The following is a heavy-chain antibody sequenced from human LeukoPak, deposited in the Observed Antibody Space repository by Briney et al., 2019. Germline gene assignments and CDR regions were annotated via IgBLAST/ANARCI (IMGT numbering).Heavy chain of an antibody. J-gene: IGHJ4*02. Sequence: PSETLSLXCAVYGGSFSGYYWRWIRQPPGKGMEWIGEINHSGSTNYNPSLKSRVTISVDTSKNQFSLKLSSVTAADTAVYYCARGRVVVTAPFDYWGQGTLVTVSS. D-gene: IGHD2-21*02. CDR2: INHSGST. V-gene: IGHV4-34*01. CDR1: GGSFSGYY. CDR3: ARGRVVVTAPFDY.